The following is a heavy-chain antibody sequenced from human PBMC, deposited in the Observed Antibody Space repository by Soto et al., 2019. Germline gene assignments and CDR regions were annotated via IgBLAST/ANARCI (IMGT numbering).Heavy chain of an antibody. D-gene: IGHD3-3*01. CDR2: IKQDGSEK. CDR3: ARDRDEDFWSDMDV. Sequence: GGSLRLSCAASGFTFSSYWMSWVRQAPGKGLEWVANIKQDGSEKYYVDSVKGRFTISRDSAKNSLYLQMNSLRAEDTAVYYCARDRDEDFWSDMDVWGQGTTVTSP. CDR1: GFTFSSYW. J-gene: IGHJ6*02. V-gene: IGHV3-7*03.